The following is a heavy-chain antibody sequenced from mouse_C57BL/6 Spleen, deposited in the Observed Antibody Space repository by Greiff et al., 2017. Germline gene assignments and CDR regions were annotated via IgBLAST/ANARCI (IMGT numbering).Heavy chain of an antibody. Sequence: EVMLVESGGGLVQPGGSLSLSCATSGFTFTDYYMSWVRQPPGKALEWLGFIRNKANGYTTEYSASVKGRFTISRDNSQSILYLQMNALRAEDSATYYCARYATGYYAMDYWGQGTSVTVSS. D-gene: IGHD1-1*01. CDR1: GFTFTDYY. V-gene: IGHV7-3*01. CDR3: ARYATGYYAMDY. J-gene: IGHJ4*01. CDR2: IRNKANGYTT.